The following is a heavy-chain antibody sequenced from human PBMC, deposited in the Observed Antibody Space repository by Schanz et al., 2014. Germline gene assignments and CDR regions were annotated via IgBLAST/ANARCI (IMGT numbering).Heavy chain of an antibody. Sequence: EVQLVESGGGLIHPGGSLRLSCAVSGFTVSTNYMTWVRQAPGKGLECVSVLYTAGSTFYAESVRGRFFISRDSSKHTSFLPMASLSAEITAVYYCVSDAGRDGSNLAFDVWGQGTLVTVSS. CDR2: LYTAGST. CDR1: GFTVSTNY. CDR3: VSDAGRDGSNLAFDV. V-gene: IGHV3-53*01. J-gene: IGHJ3*01. D-gene: IGHD1-1*01.